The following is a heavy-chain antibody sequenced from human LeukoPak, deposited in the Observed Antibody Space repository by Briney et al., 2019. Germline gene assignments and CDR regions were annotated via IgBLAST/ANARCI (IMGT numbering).Heavy chain of an antibody. CDR2: IYPGDSDS. J-gene: IGHJ4*02. CDR3: ARRDGNEFAY. CDR1: GYSFSNCW. V-gene: IGHV5-51*01. Sequence: GESLRISCQGSGYSFSNCWIAWVRQMPGKGPEWMAIIYPGDSDSRYSPSFQGNVTISADKSINTAYLHWNSLEASDSAIYYCARRDGNEFAYWGQGTLVTVSS.